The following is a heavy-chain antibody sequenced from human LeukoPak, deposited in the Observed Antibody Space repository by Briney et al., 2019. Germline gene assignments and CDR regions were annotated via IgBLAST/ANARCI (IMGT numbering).Heavy chain of an antibody. J-gene: IGHJ4*02. CDR2: FDPENGET. D-gene: IGHD3-10*01. V-gene: IGHV1-24*01. CDR1: GFTFSNYN. CDR3: ARGPIGAPDYYFDY. Sequence: GGSLRLSCAASGFTFSNYNMYWVRQAPGKGLEWMGRFDPENGETLYAQKFQGRVTMTEDTSTDTAYMELSSLRSEDTAVYFCARGPIGAPDYYFDYWGQGTLVTVSS.